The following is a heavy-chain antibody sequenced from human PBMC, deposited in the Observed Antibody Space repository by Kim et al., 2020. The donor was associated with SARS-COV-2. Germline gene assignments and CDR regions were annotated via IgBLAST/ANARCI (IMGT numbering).Heavy chain of an antibody. D-gene: IGHD6-19*01. CDR2: ISGSGGST. V-gene: IGHV3-23*01. J-gene: IGHJ6*02. Sequence: GGSLRLSCAASGFTFSSYAMSWVRQAPGKGLEWVSAISGSGGSTYYADSVKGRFTISRDNSKNTLYLQMNSLRAEDTAVYYCAKDLVGSSGWYNYYYYGMDVWGQGTTVTVSS. CDR1: GFTFSSYA. CDR3: AKDLVGSSGWYNYYYYGMDV.